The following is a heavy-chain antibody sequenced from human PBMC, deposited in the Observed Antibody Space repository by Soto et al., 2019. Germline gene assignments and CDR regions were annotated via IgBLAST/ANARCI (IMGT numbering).Heavy chain of an antibody. CDR3: AKEVVVTATSPVNYYYYGMDV. Sequence: GGSLRLSCAASGFTFSSYGMHWVRQAPGKGLEWVAVISYDGSNKYYADSVKGRFTISRDNSKNTLYLQMNSLRAEDTAVYYCAKEVVVTATSPVNYYYYGMDVWGQGTTVTVSS. J-gene: IGHJ6*02. V-gene: IGHV3-30*18. CDR2: ISYDGSNK. CDR1: GFTFSSYG. D-gene: IGHD2-21*02.